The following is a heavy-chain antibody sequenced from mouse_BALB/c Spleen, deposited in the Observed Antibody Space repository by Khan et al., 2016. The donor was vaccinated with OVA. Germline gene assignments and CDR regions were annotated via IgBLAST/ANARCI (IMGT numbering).Heavy chain of an antibody. J-gene: IGHJ4*01. CDR1: GFTFNDYG. CDR2: ISSLAYSI. V-gene: IGHV5-15*02. CDR3: ARSWAMDY. Sequence: EVELVESGGGLVQPGGSRKLSCAASGFTFNDYGLAWVRQAPGKGPEWVAFISSLAYSIYYADTVTGRFTISRENAKNTLYLEMSSLRSDDTAMYYCARSWAMDYWGQGTSVTVSS.